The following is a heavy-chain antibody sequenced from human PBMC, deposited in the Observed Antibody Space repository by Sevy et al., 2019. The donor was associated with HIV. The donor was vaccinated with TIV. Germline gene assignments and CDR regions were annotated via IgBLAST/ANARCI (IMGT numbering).Heavy chain of an antibody. CDR1: GYFFTGYY. V-gene: IGHV1-2*06. CDR2: INPNIGGT. CDR3: ARGGGYSGGWWTLDY. D-gene: IGHD6-19*01. J-gene: IGHJ4*02. Sequence: ASVKVSCKASGYFFTGYYLHWVRQTPGQGLEWMGRINPNIGGTNSAQNFKGRVTMTRDTSISTAYMELSRLRADDTAGYYCARGGGYSGGWWTLDYWGQGTLVTVSS.